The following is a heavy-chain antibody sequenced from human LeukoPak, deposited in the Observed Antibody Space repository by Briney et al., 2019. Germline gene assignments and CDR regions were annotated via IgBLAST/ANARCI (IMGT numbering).Heavy chain of an antibody. V-gene: IGHV3-66*01. D-gene: IGHD3-22*01. Sequence: GGSLRLSCAASGFTVSSNYMSWVRQAPGKGLEWVSVIYSGGSTYYADSVKGRFTISRDNSKNTLYLQMNSLRAEDTAVYYCARALSSGYYFGMDVWGQGTTVTVSS. CDR1: GFTVSSNY. J-gene: IGHJ6*02. CDR2: IYSGGST. CDR3: ARALSSGYYFGMDV.